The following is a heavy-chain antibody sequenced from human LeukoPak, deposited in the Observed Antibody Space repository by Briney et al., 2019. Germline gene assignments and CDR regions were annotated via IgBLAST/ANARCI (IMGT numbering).Heavy chain of an antibody. CDR1: GVSISSTSYY. Sequence: SETLSLTCTVSGVSISSTSYYWGWIRQPPGKGLEWIGSIYYSGSTYYNPSLKSRVTISVDTSKNQFSLKLSSVTAADTAVYYCARDRTQSITMIVVEPFDYWGQGTLVTVSS. D-gene: IGHD3-22*01. V-gene: IGHV4-39*07. CDR2: IYYSGST. CDR3: ARDRTQSITMIVVEPFDY. J-gene: IGHJ4*02.